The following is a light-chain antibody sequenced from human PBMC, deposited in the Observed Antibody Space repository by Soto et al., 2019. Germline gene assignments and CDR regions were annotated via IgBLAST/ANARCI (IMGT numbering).Light chain of an antibody. Sequence: EIVLTQSPGTLSLSPGERATLSCRASQSVTSNYLAWYQQKPGQAPRLLIYGASSRATGIPDRFSGSGSGTDFTLTISRLEPEDFAVYFFHQFGSSPRTFGQGTKVEIK. CDR3: HQFGSSPRT. V-gene: IGKV3-20*01. CDR1: QSVTSNY. J-gene: IGKJ1*01. CDR2: GAS.